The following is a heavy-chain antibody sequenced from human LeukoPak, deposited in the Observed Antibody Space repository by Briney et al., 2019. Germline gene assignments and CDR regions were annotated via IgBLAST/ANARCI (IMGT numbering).Heavy chain of an antibody. Sequence: PSETVSLTCAVSGYSISSGYYWGWFGQPPGKGLEWIWCIFHSGNTYYNPSLKSRVSISVDTSKNQFSLKLTSVTAADTAVYYCARQGGSSSPYYYYMDVWGKGTTVTVSS. D-gene: IGHD6-13*01. CDR2: IFHSGNT. J-gene: IGHJ6*03. V-gene: IGHV4-38-2*01. CDR1: GYSISSGYY. CDR3: ARQGGSSSPYYYYMDV.